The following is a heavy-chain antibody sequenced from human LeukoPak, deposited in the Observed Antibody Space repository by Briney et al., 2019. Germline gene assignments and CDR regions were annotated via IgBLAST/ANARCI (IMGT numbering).Heavy chain of an antibody. J-gene: IGHJ4*02. CDR2: ISYDGSNK. CDR1: GFTFSSYA. Sequence: QPGRSLRLSCAASGFTFSSYAMHWVRQAPGKGLEWVAVISYDGSNKYYADSVKGRFTISRDNSKNTLYLQMNSLRAEDTAVYYCARDHRLVLYAAEYWGQGTLVTVSS. V-gene: IGHV3-30-3*01. D-gene: IGHD6-19*01. CDR3: ARDHRLVLYAAEY.